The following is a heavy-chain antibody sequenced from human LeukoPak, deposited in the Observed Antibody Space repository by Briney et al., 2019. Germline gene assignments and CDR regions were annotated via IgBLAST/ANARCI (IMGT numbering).Heavy chain of an antibody. CDR3: ARGPYRRIDY. Sequence: SETLSLTCTVSGGSISSGGYYWSWIRQHPGKGLEWIGYIYYSGSTYYNPSLKSRVTISVDTSKNQFSLKLSSVTAADTAVYYCARGPYRRIDYWGQGTLVTVSS. D-gene: IGHD3-16*02. CDR1: GGSISSGGYY. CDR2: IYYSGST. V-gene: IGHV4-31*03. J-gene: IGHJ4*02.